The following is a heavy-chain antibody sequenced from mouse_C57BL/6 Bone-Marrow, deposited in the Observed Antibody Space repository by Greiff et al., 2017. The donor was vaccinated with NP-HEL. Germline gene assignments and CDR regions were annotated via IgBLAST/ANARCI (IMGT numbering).Heavy chain of an antibody. CDR3: ARGGLFAY. Sequence: EVHLVESGGGLVKPGGSLKLSCAASGFTFSSYAMSWVRQTPEKRLEWVATISDGGSYTYYPDNVKGRFTISRDNAKNNLYLQMSHLKSEDTAVYCCARGGLFAYWGQGTLVTVSA. V-gene: IGHV5-4*01. J-gene: IGHJ3*01. D-gene: IGHD3-2*02. CDR2: ISDGGSYT. CDR1: GFTFSSYA.